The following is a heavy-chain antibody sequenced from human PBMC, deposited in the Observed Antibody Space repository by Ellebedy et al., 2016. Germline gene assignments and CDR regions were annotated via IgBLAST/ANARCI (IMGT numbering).Heavy chain of an antibody. CDR3: ARGLYFDSSGYHFWFDP. D-gene: IGHD3-22*01. V-gene: IGHV4-59*12. CDR1: GGSIRNYY. CDR2: VYWSGST. J-gene: IGHJ5*02. Sequence: SETLSLXXTVSGGSIRNYYWSWIRQTPGKGLEWIAYVYWSGSTDYNPSLKSRVTISLDTSKNQFSLKLTSVTAADTAVYYCARGLYFDSSGYHFWFDPWGRGTLVTVSS.